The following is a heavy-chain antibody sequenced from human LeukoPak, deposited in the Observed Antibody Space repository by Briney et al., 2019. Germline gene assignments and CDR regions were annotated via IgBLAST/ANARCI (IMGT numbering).Heavy chain of an antibody. Sequence: SQTLSLTSTVSGGSISSYYCSWIRQPPERGLEWIGYIYYSGSTNYNPSLKSRVTISVDTSKNQFALKLSSVTAADTAGYYCAGVPAAYYYYYYMDVWGKGTTVTVSS. CDR3: AGVPAAYYYYYYMDV. J-gene: IGHJ6*03. V-gene: IGHV4-59*01. CDR2: IYYSGST. D-gene: IGHD2-2*01. CDR1: GGSISSYY.